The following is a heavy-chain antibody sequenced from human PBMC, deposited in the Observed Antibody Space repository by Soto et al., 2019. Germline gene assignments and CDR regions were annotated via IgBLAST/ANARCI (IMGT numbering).Heavy chain of an antibody. V-gene: IGHV3-74*03. J-gene: IGHJ5*02. CDR1: GFTFSRHW. D-gene: IGHD2-21*01. CDR3: ARDRPPRAYCGGDCFDP. Sequence: TGGSLRLSCAASGFTFSRHWMHWVRQTPGKGPVWVSRINDDGSSTKYADSVKGRFTIARDNAKDTVFLQMNSLRAEDTAVYYCARDRPPRAYCGGDCFDPWGQGTLVTVSS. CDR2: INDDGSST.